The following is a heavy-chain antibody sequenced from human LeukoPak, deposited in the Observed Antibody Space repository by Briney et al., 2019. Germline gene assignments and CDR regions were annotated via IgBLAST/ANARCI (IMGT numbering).Heavy chain of an antibody. V-gene: IGHV4-34*01. CDR3: ARGTFMVRGTLGSNYGMDV. CDR1: GGSFSGYY. J-gene: IGHJ6*04. Sequence: SETLSLTCAVYGGSFSGYYWSWIRQPPGKGLEWIGEINHSGSTNYNPSLKSRVTISVDTSKNRFSLKLSSVTAADTAVYYCARGTFMVRGTLGSNYGMDVWGKGTTVTVSS. CDR2: INHSGST. D-gene: IGHD3-10*01.